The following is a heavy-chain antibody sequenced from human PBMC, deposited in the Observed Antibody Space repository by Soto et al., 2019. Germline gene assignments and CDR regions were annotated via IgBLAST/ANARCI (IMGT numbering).Heavy chain of an antibody. V-gene: IGHV4-4*02. D-gene: IGHD6-19*01. Sequence: SETLSLTCAVSGGSISSSSWWSWIRQPPGKGLEWIGEIYHSGSTNYNPSLKSRVTISVDKSKNQFSLKLSSVTAADTAVYYCARAWQYSSGFFDYWGQGTLVTVSS. CDR1: GGSISSSSW. J-gene: IGHJ4*02. CDR2: IYHSGST. CDR3: ARAWQYSSGFFDY.